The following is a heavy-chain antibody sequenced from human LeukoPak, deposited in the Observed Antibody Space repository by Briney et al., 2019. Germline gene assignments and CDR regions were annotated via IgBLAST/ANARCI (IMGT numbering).Heavy chain of an antibody. D-gene: IGHD1-14*01. CDR3: TRYNNDHFDY. J-gene: IGHJ4*02. V-gene: IGHV3-33*01. CDR1: GFTFGGYG. Sequence: GGSLRLSCAGSGFTFGGYGMHWFRQTPGKGLEWVAVIAYDGSRAFYADSVEGRFTISRDNSKDTMSVQMDDLRAEDTAVYYCTRYNNDHFDYWGQGTLVTVSS. CDR2: IAYDGSRA.